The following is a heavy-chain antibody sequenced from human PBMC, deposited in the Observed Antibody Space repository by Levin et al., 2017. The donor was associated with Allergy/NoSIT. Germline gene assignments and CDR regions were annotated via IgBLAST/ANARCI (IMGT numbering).Heavy chain of an antibody. Sequence: GGSLRLSCAASGFTFSSYAMHWVRQAPGKGLEWVAVISYDGSNKYYADSVKGRFTISRDNSKNTLYLQMNSLRAEDTAVYYCARAESYYYGSGSWAQHDYWGQGTLVTVSS. J-gene: IGHJ4*02. CDR2: ISYDGSNK. V-gene: IGHV3-30*04. CDR3: ARAESYYYGSGSWAQHDY. CDR1: GFTFSSYA. D-gene: IGHD3-10*01.